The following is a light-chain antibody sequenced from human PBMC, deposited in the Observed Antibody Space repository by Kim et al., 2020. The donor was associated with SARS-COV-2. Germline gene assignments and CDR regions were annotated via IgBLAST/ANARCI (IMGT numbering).Light chain of an antibody. Sequence: GQRVTIPCSGSSSNIGSNYVSWYQQLPGTAPKLLIYRNNQRPSGVPDRFSGSKSGTSASLAISGLRSEDEADYYCAAWDDSLSGVVFGGGTQLTVL. J-gene: IGLJ2*01. CDR3: AAWDDSLSGVV. CDR2: RNN. V-gene: IGLV1-47*01. CDR1: SSNIGSNY.